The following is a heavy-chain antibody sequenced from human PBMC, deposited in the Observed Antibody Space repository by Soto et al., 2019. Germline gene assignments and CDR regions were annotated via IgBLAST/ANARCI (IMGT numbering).Heavy chain of an antibody. CDR1: GFTFSNQA. Sequence: GSLRLSCAASGFTFSNQAMRWVRQAPGKGLEWVSAISSGGDNTFYADSVKGRFTVSRDNSKNTLYLQMNSLRAEDTATYYCARVGVTSGGKYYYMDVWGKGTTVTVSS. V-gene: IGHV3-23*01. J-gene: IGHJ6*03. CDR3: ARVGVTSGGKYYYMDV. CDR2: ISSGGDNT. D-gene: IGHD3-10*01.